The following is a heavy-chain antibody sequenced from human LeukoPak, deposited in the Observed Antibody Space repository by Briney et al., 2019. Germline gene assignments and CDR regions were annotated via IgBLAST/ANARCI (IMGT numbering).Heavy chain of an antibody. CDR1: GFTFSSYA. Sequence: GGSLGLSCAASGFTFSSYAMHWVRQAPGKGLEWVAVISYDGSNKYYADSVKGRFTISRDNSENTLYLQMNSLRAEDTAVYYCARDHAINWFDPWGQGTLVTVSS. CDR2: ISYDGSNK. V-gene: IGHV3-30*04. J-gene: IGHJ5*02. CDR3: ARDHAINWFDP. D-gene: IGHD2-2*01.